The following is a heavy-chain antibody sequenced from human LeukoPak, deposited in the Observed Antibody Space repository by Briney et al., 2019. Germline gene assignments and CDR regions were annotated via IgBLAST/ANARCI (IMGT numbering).Heavy chain of an antibody. J-gene: IGHJ4*02. CDR1: GFTFSSYG. D-gene: IGHD2-15*01. Sequence: GGSLRLSCAASGFTFSSYGMHWVRQAPGKGLEWVAVISYDGSNKYYADSVKGRFTISRDNSKNTLYLQMNSLRAEDTAVYYCAKDKGGYFGYWGQGTLVTVSS. CDR3: AKDKGGYFGY. V-gene: IGHV3-30*18. CDR2: ISYDGSNK.